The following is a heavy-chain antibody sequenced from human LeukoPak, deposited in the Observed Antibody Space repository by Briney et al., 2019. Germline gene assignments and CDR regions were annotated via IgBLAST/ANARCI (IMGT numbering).Heavy chain of an antibody. CDR3: ARSPPLWFGELSTDY. D-gene: IGHD3-10*01. V-gene: IGHV3-7*01. J-gene: IGHJ4*02. Sequence: GGSLRLSCEASGFSFSRYWMSWVRQAPVRGLEWVANIKPDGSEIYYVDSVKGRFTISRDNAKNSLYLQMNSLRAEDTAVYYCARSPPLWFGELSTDYWGQGTLVTVSS. CDR2: IKPDGSEI. CDR1: GFSFSRYW.